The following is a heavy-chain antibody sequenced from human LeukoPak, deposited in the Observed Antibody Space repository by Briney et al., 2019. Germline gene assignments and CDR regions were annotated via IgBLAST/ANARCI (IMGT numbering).Heavy chain of an antibody. Sequence: GGSLRLSCAASGFTFSSYAMHWVRQAPGKGLEWVAVISYDGSNKYYADSVKGRFTISRDNSKNTLYLQMNSLRAEDTAVYYCARDAAGYCSGGSCLVDYWGQGTLVTVSS. J-gene: IGHJ4*02. D-gene: IGHD2-15*01. CDR1: GFTFSSYA. CDR3: ARDAAGYCSGGSCLVDY. V-gene: IGHV3-30*04. CDR2: ISYDGSNK.